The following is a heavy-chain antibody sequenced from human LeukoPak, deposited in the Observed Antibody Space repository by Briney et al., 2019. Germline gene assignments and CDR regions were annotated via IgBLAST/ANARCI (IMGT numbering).Heavy chain of an antibody. V-gene: IGHV1-2*02. D-gene: IGHD6-13*01. CDR2: INPDSGDT. Sequence: ASVKVSCKASEYTLSVYHTHWVRQAPGQGLEWMAWINPDSGDTNYAQKFQGRVTMTRDTSISTAYMEVSSLRSDDTAVYYCALNHCRSWAFVYWGQGTLVTVSS. CDR3: ALNHCRSWAFVY. J-gene: IGHJ4*02. CDR1: EYTLSVYH.